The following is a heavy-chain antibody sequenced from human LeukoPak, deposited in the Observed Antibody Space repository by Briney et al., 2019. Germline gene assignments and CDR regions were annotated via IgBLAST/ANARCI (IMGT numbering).Heavy chain of an antibody. V-gene: IGHV3-69-1*01. D-gene: IGHD6-19*01. CDR2: INSGGAI. CDR3: ARDCSSGPDDAFDI. CDR1: GFTFSDYA. J-gene: IGHJ3*02. Sequence: GGSLRLSCAASGFTFSDYAMTWVRQAPGKGLEWVSTINSGGAINYADSVKGRFTISRDNAENSLYLQMNSLRAEDTAVYYCARDCSSGPDDAFDIWGQGTMVTVSS.